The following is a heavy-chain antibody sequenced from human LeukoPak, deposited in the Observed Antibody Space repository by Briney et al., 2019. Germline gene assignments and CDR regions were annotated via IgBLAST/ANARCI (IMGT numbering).Heavy chain of an antibody. J-gene: IGHJ4*02. CDR2: IWYDGSNK. CDR1: VFTFSIYG. D-gene: IGHD6-6*01. V-gene: IGHV3-33*01. CDR3: ARVASIVVRCSDY. Sequence: QPGRSLRLSCASSVFTFSIYGMHYVRQAPGKGLEWVAVIWYDGSNKYYADSVKGRFTISRDNSKNTLYLQINSLRVVDKTVYYWARVASIVVRCSDYWGQGTLVTVSS.